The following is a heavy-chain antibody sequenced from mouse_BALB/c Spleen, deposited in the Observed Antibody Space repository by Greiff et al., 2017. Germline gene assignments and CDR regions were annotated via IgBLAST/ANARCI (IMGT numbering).Heavy chain of an antibody. J-gene: IGHJ1*01. CDR2: IYYSGTI. CDR1: GISITTGNYR. D-gene: IGHD1-1*01. V-gene: IGHV3-5*02. Sequence: VQLKESGPGLVKPSQTVSLTCTVTGISITTGNYRWSWIRQFPGNKLEWIGYIYYSGTITYNPSLTSRTTITRDTSKNQFFLEMNSLTAEDTATYYCARVDSYYDGSSYEWYFDVWGAGTTVTVSS. CDR3: ARVDSYYDGSSYEWYFDV.